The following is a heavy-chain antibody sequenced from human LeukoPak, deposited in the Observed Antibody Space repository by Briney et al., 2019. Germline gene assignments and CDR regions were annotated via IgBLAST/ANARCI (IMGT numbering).Heavy chain of an antibody. V-gene: IGHV3-30*18. CDR3: AKDRLLWFGELSS. CDR1: GFTFSSYG. Sequence: GGSLRLSCAASGFTFSSYGMHWVRQAPGKGLEWVAVISYDGSNKYYADSVKGRFTISRDNSKNTLYLQMNSLRAEDTAVYYCAKDRLLWFGELSSWGQGTLVTVSS. J-gene: IGHJ5*02. CDR2: ISYDGSNK. D-gene: IGHD3-10*01.